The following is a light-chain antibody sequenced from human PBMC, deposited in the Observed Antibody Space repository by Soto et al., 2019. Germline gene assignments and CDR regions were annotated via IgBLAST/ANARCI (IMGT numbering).Light chain of an antibody. CDR2: EVN. CDR3: CSYASVTAYV. Sequence: QSVLTQPASVSGSPGQSITISCTGTRSDIGSYNLVSWYQQHPDKAPKLVIFEVNKRPSGVSNRFSASKSGNTASLTISGLQAEDEADYFCCSYASVTAYVFGSGTKVTVL. J-gene: IGLJ1*01. CDR1: RSDIGSYNL. V-gene: IGLV2-23*02.